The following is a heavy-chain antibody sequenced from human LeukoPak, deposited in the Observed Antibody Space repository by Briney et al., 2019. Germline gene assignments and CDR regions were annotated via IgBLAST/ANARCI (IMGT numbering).Heavy chain of an antibody. D-gene: IGHD3-9*01. V-gene: IGHV3-7*01. CDR1: GFTFSTYV. CDR3: ARAGLDDDILLGY. CDR2: IKQDGSEK. J-gene: IGHJ4*02. Sequence: PGGSLRLSCAASGFTFSTYVMTWAPQAPGKGLGGVANIKQDGSEKYYVDSVKGRFTISRDNANNSRYLQMDSLRADDTAVYYCARAGLDDDILLGYWGPGTLVTVS.